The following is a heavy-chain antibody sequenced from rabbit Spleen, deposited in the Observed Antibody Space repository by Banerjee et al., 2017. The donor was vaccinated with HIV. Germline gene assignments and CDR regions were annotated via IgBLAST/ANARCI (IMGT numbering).Heavy chain of an antibody. CDR3: ARVDYAGNAYPARLAV. J-gene: IGHJ4*02. D-gene: IGHD4-2*01. Sequence: ELVESGGGMVQPEGSLTLTCTASRFSFGNSYWVCWVRQAPGKGLEWIACIRTGSGTTYYASWAKGRFTISKTSSTTVTLQMTSLTAADTATYFCARVDYAGNAYPARLAVWGPGTLVTVS. CDR2: IRTGSGTT. V-gene: IGHV1S45*01. CDR1: RFSFGNSYW.